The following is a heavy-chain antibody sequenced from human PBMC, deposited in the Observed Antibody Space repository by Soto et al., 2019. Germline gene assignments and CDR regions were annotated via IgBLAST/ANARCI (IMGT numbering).Heavy chain of an antibody. CDR2: IYWDGGE. D-gene: IGHD2-8*01. J-gene: IGHJ4*02. CDR1: GFSISSSGVG. Sequence: QITLKESGPTLVKPTQSLTLTCTFSGFSISSSGVGVGWIRQPPGKALEWLALIYWDGGERYSPSLKNRLTITKDTSKNQVVLTMTDTDPVDTATYSCAHLASAASAVLYFDYRGQGALVTVSS. CDR3: AHLASAASAVLYFDY. V-gene: IGHV2-5*02.